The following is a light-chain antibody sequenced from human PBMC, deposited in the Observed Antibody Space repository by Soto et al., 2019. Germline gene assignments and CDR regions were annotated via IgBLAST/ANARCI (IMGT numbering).Light chain of an antibody. J-gene: IGLJ1*01. Sequence: QSALTQPASVSGSLGQSITISCTGTSSDVGGSNYVSWYQQFPGKAPKLMISDVTNRPSGVSNRFSGSKSGNTASLTISGIQAEDAADYYCSSYPRRNSNVFGTGTKLTV. CDR1: SSDVGGSNY. CDR3: SSYPRRNSNV. CDR2: DVT. V-gene: IGLV2-14*01.